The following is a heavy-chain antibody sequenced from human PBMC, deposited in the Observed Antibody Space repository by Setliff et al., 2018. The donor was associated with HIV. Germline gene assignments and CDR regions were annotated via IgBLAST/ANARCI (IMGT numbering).Heavy chain of an antibody. CDR2: IYTSGST. D-gene: IGHD2-21*01. J-gene: IGHJ4*02. V-gene: IGHV4-61*02. CDR1: GGSISSVNYY. CDR3: ARLRVVGGHAGGSQQFVDY. Sequence: PSETLSLTCNVSGGSISSVNYYWNWIRQPAGKGLEWIGRIYTSGSTIYNPSLRSRVTMSVDTSKSQFSLKLSSVPAADTAVYYCARLRVVGGHAGGSQQFVDYWGQGALVTVSS.